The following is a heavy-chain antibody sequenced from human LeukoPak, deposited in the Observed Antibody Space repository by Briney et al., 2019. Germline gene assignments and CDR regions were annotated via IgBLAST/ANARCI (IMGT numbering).Heavy chain of an antibody. CDR3: AARHRYSSSWTFDY. V-gene: IGHV3-53*01. CDR1: GFTVSSCY. D-gene: IGHD6-13*01. Sequence: GGSLRLSCAASGFTVSSCYMTWVRQAPGKGLEWVSIIYTGGSTYYADSVKGRFTISRDNSKNTLFLQMNSLRAEDTAVYYCAARHRYSSSWTFDYWGQGTLVTVSS. J-gene: IGHJ4*02. CDR2: IYTGGST.